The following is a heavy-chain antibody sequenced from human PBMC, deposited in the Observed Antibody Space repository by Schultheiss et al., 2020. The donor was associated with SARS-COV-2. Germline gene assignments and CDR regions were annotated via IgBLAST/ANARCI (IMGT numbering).Heavy chain of an antibody. Sequence: GGSLRLSCVASGFTFSSYGMYWVRQAPGKGLDWVAVTWYDGSNKYYADSVKGRFTISRDNSKNTLYLQMNSLRAEDTAVYYCASELAYCGGDCYGGAFDIWGQGTMVTVSS. V-gene: IGHV3-33*03. CDR3: ASELAYCGGDCYGGAFDI. CDR2: TWYDGSNK. J-gene: IGHJ3*02. CDR1: GFTFSSYG. D-gene: IGHD2-21*01.